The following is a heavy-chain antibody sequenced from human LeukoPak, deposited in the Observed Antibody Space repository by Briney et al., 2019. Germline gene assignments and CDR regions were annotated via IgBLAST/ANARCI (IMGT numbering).Heavy chain of an antibody. Sequence: PSETLSLTCTVSGGSISSYYWSWIRQPAGKGLEWIGRIYTSGSTNYNPSLKSRVTISVDTSKNQFSLKLSSVTAADTAVYYCARTESSGYYYWIDYWGQGTLVTVSS. D-gene: IGHD3-22*01. V-gene: IGHV4-4*07. CDR2: IYTSGST. CDR3: ARTESSGYYYWIDY. CDR1: GGSISSYY. J-gene: IGHJ4*02.